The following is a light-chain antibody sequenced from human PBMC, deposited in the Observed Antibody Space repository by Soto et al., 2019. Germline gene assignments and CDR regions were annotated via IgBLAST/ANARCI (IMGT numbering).Light chain of an antibody. CDR3: SSYAGINNLGV. J-gene: IGLJ1*01. Sequence: QSVLTQPPSASGSPGQSVTISCTGTSSDVGGYKYVSWYQQHPGKAPKLMIFEVNKRPSGVPDRFSGSKSGNTASLTVSGLHADDEADYLCSSYAGINNLGVFGTGTKVTVL. V-gene: IGLV2-8*01. CDR1: SSDVGGYKY. CDR2: EVN.